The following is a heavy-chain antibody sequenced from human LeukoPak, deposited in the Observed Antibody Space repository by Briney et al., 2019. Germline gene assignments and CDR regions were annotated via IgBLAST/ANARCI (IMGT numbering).Heavy chain of an antibody. CDR1: GGSISSGSYY. V-gene: IGHV4-61*02. CDR2: IYTSGNT. J-gene: IGHJ4*02. CDR3: ARAGDGGWGLVAYLDY. D-gene: IGHD3-16*01. Sequence: SQTLSLTCTVSGGSISSGSYYWSWIRQPAGKGLEWIGRIYTSGNTNYNPSLKSRVTISADTSKNHCSLKLSSVTAADTAVYYCARAGDGGWGLVAYLDYWGQGTLVTVSS.